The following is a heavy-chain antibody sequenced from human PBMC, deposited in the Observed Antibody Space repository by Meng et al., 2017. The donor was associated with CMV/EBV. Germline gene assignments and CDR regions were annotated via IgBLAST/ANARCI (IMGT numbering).Heavy chain of an antibody. D-gene: IGHD2-2*02. CDR3: SSNSIVVVPAAIPDDAFDI. CDR1: GFTFSSYS. Sequence: GESLKISCAASGFTFSSYSMNWVRQAPGKGLEWVSSISSSSSYIHYADSVKGRFTISRDNAKNSLYLQMNSLRAEDTAVYYCSSNSIVVVPAAIPDDAFDIWGQGTMVTVSS. V-gene: IGHV3-21*01. CDR2: ISSSSSYI. J-gene: IGHJ3*02.